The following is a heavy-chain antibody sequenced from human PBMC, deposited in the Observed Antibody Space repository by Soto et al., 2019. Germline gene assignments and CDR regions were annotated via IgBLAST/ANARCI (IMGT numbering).Heavy chain of an antibody. V-gene: IGHV4-34*01. CDR2: INHSGST. CDR3: ASDSSGWYARAFDY. Sequence: PSETLSLTCAVYGGSFSGYYWSWIRQPPGKGLEWIGEINHSGSTNYNPSLKSRVTISVDTSKNQFSLKLSSVTAADTAVYYCASDSSGWYARAFDYWGQGTLVTVSS. J-gene: IGHJ4*02. CDR1: GGSFSGYY. D-gene: IGHD6-19*01.